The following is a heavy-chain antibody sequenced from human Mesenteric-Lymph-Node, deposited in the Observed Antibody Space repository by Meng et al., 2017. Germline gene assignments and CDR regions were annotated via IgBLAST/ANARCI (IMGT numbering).Heavy chain of an antibody. CDR3: ALRPSSSSWYRFEY. V-gene: IGHV2-5*01. CDR2: IHWNDDK. J-gene: IGHJ4*02. CDR1: GFSLSTSGVG. Sequence: SGPTLVKPTQTLTLTCTFSGFSLSTSGVGVRWIRQPPGKAMEWLALIHWNDDKRYSPSLKTRLTVTKDASNNQVVLTMTNMDHVDTATYYCALRPSSSSWYRFEYWGQGTLVTVSS. D-gene: IGHD6-13*01.